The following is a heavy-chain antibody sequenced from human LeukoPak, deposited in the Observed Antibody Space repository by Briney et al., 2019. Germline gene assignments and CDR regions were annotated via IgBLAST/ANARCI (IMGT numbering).Heavy chain of an antibody. J-gene: IGHJ3*02. CDR2: INPSGGST. D-gene: IGHD3-22*01. Sequence: ASVKVSCKASGYTFTSYYMHWVRQAPGQGLEWMGIINPSGGSTSYAQKFQGRVTMTRDTSTSTVYMELSSLRSEDTAVYYCASTSFLGLEVITDAFDIWDQGTMVTVSS. CDR3: ASTSFLGLEVITDAFDI. V-gene: IGHV1-46*01. CDR1: GYTFTSYY.